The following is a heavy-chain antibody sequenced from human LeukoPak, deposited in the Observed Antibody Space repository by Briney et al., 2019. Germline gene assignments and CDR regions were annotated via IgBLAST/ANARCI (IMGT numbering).Heavy chain of an antibody. V-gene: IGHV4-39*07. CDR2: IYYSGST. Sequence: SETLSLTCTVSGGSIGTSSYYWGWIRQPPGKGLQWIGSIYYSGSTNYNPSLKSRVTISVDTSKNQFSLKLSSVTAADTAVYYCARARNYYDSSDYYYEGDAFDIWGQGTMVTVSS. D-gene: IGHD3-22*01. CDR1: GGSIGTSSYY. CDR3: ARARNYYDSSDYYYEGDAFDI. J-gene: IGHJ3*02.